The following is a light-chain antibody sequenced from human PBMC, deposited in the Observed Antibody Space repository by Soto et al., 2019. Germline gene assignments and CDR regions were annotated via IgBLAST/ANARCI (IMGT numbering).Light chain of an antibody. CDR1: QSVSSSY. Sequence: EIVLTQSPGTLSLSPGERATLSCRASQSVSSSYLAWYQQKPVQAPSLLIYGASSRATGIPDRFSGSGSGTDFTLTISRLEPEDFAVYYCQQYGSSPATFGQGTKVDI. J-gene: IGKJ1*01. CDR2: GAS. CDR3: QQYGSSPAT. V-gene: IGKV3-20*01.